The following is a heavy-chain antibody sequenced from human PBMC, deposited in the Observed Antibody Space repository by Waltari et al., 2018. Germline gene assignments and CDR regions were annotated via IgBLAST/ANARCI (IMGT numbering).Heavy chain of an antibody. J-gene: IGHJ4*02. CDR2: ISGSGDSV. CDR3: EVSSSSFGNY. CDR1: GFTFSNYA. D-gene: IGHD6-6*01. Sequence: VKLLQSGGDLVQPGGSLRLSCAASGFTFSNYAMDWVRQAPGEGLEWVSSISGSGDSVDSADSVKGRFTTSRDNSKNIMYLQMNSLRVEDTALYYCEVSSSSFGNYWGQGALVTVSS. V-gene: IGHV3-23*01.